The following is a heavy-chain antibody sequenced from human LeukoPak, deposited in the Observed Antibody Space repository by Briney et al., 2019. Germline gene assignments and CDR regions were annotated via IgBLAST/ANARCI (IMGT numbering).Heavy chain of an antibody. Sequence: SVKVSCKASGGTFSSYAISWVRQAPGQGLEWMGRIIPILGIANYAQKFQGRVTITADKSTSTAYMELSSLRSEDTAVYYCARGVAAAGTWNYYYGMDVWGQGTTVTVS. J-gene: IGHJ6*02. CDR2: IIPILGIA. V-gene: IGHV1-69*04. CDR3: ARGVAAAGTWNYYYGMDV. CDR1: GGTFSSYA. D-gene: IGHD6-13*01.